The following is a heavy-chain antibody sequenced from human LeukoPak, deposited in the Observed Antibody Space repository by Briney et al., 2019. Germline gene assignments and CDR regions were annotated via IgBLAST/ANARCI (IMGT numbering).Heavy chain of an antibody. V-gene: IGHV3-7*01. D-gene: IGHD3-22*01. J-gene: IGHJ4*02. CDR3: ARDPNPGSSAYYS. Sequence: GGSLRLSCAASGFTFSSYWMSWVRQAPGKGLEWVANIQQDGSEKYYVDSVKGRFTISRDNAKNSLYLQMNSLRAEDTAVYYCARDPNPGSSAYYSWGQGTLVTVSS. CDR1: GFTFSSYW. CDR2: IQQDGSEK.